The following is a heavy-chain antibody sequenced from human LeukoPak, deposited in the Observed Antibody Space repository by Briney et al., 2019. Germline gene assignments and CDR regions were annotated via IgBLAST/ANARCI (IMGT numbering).Heavy chain of an antibody. V-gene: IGHV4-59*12. D-gene: IGHD1-1*01. J-gene: IGHJ5*02. CDR3: AREGTTGTGWFDP. CDR1: GGSISSYY. CDR2: IYYSGST. Sequence: SETLSLTCTVSGGSISSYYWSWIRQPPGKGLEWIGYIYYSGSTNYNPSLKSRVTMSVDTSKNQFSLKLSSVTAADTAVYYCAREGTTGTGWFDPWGQGTLVTVSS.